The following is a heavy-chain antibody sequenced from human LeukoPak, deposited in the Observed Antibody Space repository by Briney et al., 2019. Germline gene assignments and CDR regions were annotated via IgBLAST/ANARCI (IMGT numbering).Heavy chain of an antibody. J-gene: IGHJ4*02. V-gene: IGHV1-69*05. CDR1: GGTFSSYA. CDR2: IIPIFGTA. D-gene: IGHD3-22*01. Sequence: SVKVSCKASGGTFSSYAISWVRQAPGQGLEWMGGIIPIFGTANYAQKFQGRVTITTDESTSTAYMELSSLRSEDTAVYYCARHNYYDSSGYYYYFDYWGQGTLVTVSS. CDR3: ARHNYYDSSGYYYYFDY.